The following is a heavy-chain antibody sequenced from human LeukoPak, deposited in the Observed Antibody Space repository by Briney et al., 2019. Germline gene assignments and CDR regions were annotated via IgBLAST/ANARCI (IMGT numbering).Heavy chain of an antibody. Sequence: GASVKVSCRASGGTFSKNVVSWVRQAPGQGLEWMGWISAYNGNTNYAQKLQGRVTMTTDTSTSTAYMELRSLRSDDTAVYYCARVLNPGYFDYWGQGTLVTVSS. CDR2: ISAYNGNT. CDR3: ARVLNPGYFDY. D-gene: IGHD2/OR15-2a*01. V-gene: IGHV1-18*01. J-gene: IGHJ4*02. CDR1: GGTFSKNV.